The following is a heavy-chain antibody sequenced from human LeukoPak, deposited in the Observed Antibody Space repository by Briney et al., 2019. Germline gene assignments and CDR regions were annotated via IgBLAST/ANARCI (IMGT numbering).Heavy chain of an antibody. CDR3: ARGGLRGATPDY. D-gene: IGHD1-26*01. V-gene: IGHV3-21*01. CDR2: ISSSSSYI. CDR1: GFTFSSYS. Sequence: PGGSLRLSCAASGFTFSSYSMNWVRQAPGKGLDWVSSISSSSSYIYYADSVKGRFTISRDNAKNTLSLQMNSLRAEDTAVYYCARGGLRGATPDYWGQGTLVTVSS. J-gene: IGHJ4*02.